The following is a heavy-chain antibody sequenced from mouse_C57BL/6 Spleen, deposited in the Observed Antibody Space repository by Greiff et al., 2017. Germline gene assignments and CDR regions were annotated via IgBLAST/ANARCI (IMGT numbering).Heavy chain of an antibody. D-gene: IGHD3-2*02. V-gene: IGHV1-74*01. CDR1: GYTFTSYW. J-gene: IGHJ3*01. Sequence: QVQLQQPGAELVKPGASVKVSCKASGYTFTSYWMHWVKQRPGQGLEWIGRIHPSDSDTNYNQKFKGKATLTVDKSSSTAYMQLSSLTSEDSAVYYCAIPRTAQQFAYWGQGTLVTVSA. CDR3: AIPRTAQQFAY. CDR2: IHPSDSDT.